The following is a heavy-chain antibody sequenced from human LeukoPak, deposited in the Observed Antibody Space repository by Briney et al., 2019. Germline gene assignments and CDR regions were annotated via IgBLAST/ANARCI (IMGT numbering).Heavy chain of an antibody. V-gene: IGHV3-23*01. D-gene: IGHD3-10*01. CDR1: GFTFTTYG. Sequence: GGSLRLSCAASGFTFTTYGMTWVRQAPGKGLEWISATSGNTAATFYADSVKGRFTISRDNSKNTLYLQMNSLRAEDTAIYYCAKRGPGSPQSGKYYFDYWGQGTLVTVSS. J-gene: IGHJ4*02. CDR3: AKRGPGSPQSGKYYFDY. CDR2: TSGNTAAT.